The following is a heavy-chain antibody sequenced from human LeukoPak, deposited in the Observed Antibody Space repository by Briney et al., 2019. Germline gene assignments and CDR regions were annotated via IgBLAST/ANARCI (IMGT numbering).Heavy chain of an antibody. CDR2: ISAYNGNT. V-gene: IGHV1-18*01. CDR1: GYTFTTYG. D-gene: IGHD5-12*01. Sequence: ASVKVSCTASGYTFTTYGISWVRQAPGQGLEWMGWISAYNGNTNYAQKFQGRVTMTTDTSTTTAYMKLRSLRSDDTAVYYCAREQGGYSGSADYWGQGTLVTVSS. J-gene: IGHJ4*02. CDR3: AREQGGYSGSADY.